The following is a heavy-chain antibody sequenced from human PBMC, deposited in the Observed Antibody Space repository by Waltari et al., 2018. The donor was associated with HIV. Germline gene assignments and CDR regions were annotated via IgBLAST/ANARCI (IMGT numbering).Heavy chain of an antibody. J-gene: IGHJ4*02. Sequence: QLQLQESGPGLVKPSETLSLTCTVSGGSISSSSYYWGWIRQPPGKGLEWIGSSYYSGSTYYNPSLKSRVTISVDTSKNQFSLKLSSVTAADTAVYYCARWAWLRFGAGWAYWGQGTLVTVSS. V-gene: IGHV4-39*01. CDR1: GGSISSSSYY. D-gene: IGHD5-12*01. CDR2: SYYSGST. CDR3: ARWAWLRFGAGWAY.